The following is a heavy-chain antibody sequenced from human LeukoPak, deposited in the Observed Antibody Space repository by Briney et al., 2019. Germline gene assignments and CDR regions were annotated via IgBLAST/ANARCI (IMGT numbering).Heavy chain of an antibody. CDR2: FNPNSGGT. Sequence: ASVKVSCKASGYTFTGYYIHWVRQAPGQGLEWMGRFNPNSGGTNYAQKFQGRVTMTRDTSISTAYMELSRLRSDDTAVYYCARGYYDSSGYYSIDFWGQGTLVTVSS. V-gene: IGHV1-2*06. CDR1: GYTFTGYY. D-gene: IGHD3-22*01. CDR3: ARGYYDSSGYYSIDF. J-gene: IGHJ4*02.